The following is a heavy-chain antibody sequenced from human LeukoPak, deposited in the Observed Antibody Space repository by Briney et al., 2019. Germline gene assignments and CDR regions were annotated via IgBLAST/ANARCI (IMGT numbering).Heavy chain of an antibody. Sequence: GGSLRLSCVASGFTFSNYWMQWVRQVPGKGLVWVSRLNGDGTNIIYADSVKGRFTISRDNAEYTLYLQMNSLRAEDTALYYCARSQSGVFDVWGQGTMVTVSS. CDR3: ARSQSGVFDV. J-gene: IGHJ3*01. D-gene: IGHD2-8*01. CDR1: GFTFSNYW. CDR2: LNGDGTNI. V-gene: IGHV3-74*01.